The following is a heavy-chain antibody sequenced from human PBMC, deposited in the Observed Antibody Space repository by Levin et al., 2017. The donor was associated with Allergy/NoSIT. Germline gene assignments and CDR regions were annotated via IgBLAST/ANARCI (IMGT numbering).Heavy chain of an antibody. J-gene: IGHJ5*02. CDR3: ARTPYRSSSEWVGP. Sequence: GGSLRLSCKGSGYSFISYWIGWVRQMPGKGLEWMGIIYPGDSDTRYSPSFQGQVTISADKSISTAYLQWSSLKASDTAMYYCARTPYRSSSEWVGPWGQGTLVTGAS. D-gene: IGHD6-6*01. V-gene: IGHV5-51*01. CDR1: GYSFISYW. CDR2: IYPGDSDT.